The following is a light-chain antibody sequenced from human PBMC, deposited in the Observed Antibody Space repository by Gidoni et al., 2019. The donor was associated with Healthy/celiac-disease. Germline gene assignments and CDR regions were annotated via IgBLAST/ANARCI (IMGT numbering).Light chain of an antibody. J-gene: IGKJ4*01. V-gene: IGKV1-5*03. CDR2: QAS. Sequence: DIQMTQSPSTLSASVGDRVTITCRASQSISSWLAWYQQKPGKAPKLLIYQASSVESGVPSRFSGSGSGTEFTLTISSLQPDDFATYYCQQYNSYSLTFGGGTKVEIK. CDR3: QQYNSYSLT. CDR1: QSISSW.